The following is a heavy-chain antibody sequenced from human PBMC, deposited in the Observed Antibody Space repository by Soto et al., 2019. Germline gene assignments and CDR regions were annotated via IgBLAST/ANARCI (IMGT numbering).Heavy chain of an antibody. CDR2: VIPQFPTP. CDR3: ARDAADTPMVY. CDR1: GGIFRSNA. D-gene: IGHD5-18*01. Sequence: QVQLVQSGAEVRKRGSSVKVSCKSSGGIFRSNAISWVRQAPGPGLQWMGAVIPQFPTPYYAQKFQDRVTITADESTTTAYMALNSLRSDDTAVYFCARDAADTPMVYWGQGTLLTVSS. J-gene: IGHJ4*02. V-gene: IGHV1-69*01.